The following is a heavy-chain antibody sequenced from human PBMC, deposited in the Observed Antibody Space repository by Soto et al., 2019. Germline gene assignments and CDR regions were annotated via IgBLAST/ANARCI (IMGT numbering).Heavy chain of an antibody. CDR1: GFTFSNAW. J-gene: IGHJ4*02. CDR2: IKSKTDGGTT. CDR3: TTDRWHESDYSYYFDY. Sequence: GGSLRLSCAASGFTFSNAWMSWVLQAPWKGLEWVGRIKSKTDGGTTDYAAPVKGRFTISRDDSKNTLYLQMNSLKTEDTAVYYCTTDRWHESDYSYYFDYWGQGTLVTVSS. V-gene: IGHV3-15*01. D-gene: IGHD3-16*01.